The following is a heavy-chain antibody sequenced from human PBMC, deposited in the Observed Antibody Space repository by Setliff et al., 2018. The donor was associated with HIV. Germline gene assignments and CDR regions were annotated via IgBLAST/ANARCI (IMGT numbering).Heavy chain of an antibody. J-gene: IGHJ1*01. CDR2: ISPYNGDT. CDR3: VRGATRDSSGYYRDEYFQH. V-gene: IGHV1-18*01. Sequence: ASVMVSCKASGYTFNTYGISWVRQAPGQGLEWMGWISPYNGDTRYAQSLQGRVTLTTDTSTNTAYMEMRTLRSDDTAVYYCVRGATRDSSGYYRDEYFQHWGQGTLVTVSS. D-gene: IGHD3-22*01. CDR1: GYTFNTYG.